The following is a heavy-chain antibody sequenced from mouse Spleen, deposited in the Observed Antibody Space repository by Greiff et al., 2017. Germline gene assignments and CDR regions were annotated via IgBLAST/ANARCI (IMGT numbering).Heavy chain of an antibody. CDR1: AYIFTSYW. CDR2: IYPGNSDT. CDR3: TRLQLGGYFDY. Sequence: VQLKESGTVLARPGASMKMSCKTSAYIFTSYWMHWVKQRPGQGLEWIGAIYPGNSDTSYNQKFKGKAKLTAVTSATTAYMELSSLTDEDSAVYYCTRLQLGGYFDYWGQGTTLTVSS. J-gene: IGHJ2*01. D-gene: IGHD3-1*01. V-gene: IGHV1-5*01.